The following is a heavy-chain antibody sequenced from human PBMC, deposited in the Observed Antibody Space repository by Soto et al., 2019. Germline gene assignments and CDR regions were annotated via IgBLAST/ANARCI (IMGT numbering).Heavy chain of an antibody. CDR1: GASISSDNW. Sequence: QVQLQESGPGLVKPSGTLSLTCAVSGASISSDNWWSWVRQSPGKWLEWIGEIYHSGSTNYNPSLKSRVTVSIDKSTKHFSLKLTSVTAADTAVYYCARDLGIAVAARRAFEYLGPRDNGHRLF. J-gene: IGHJ3*02. V-gene: IGHV4-4*02. D-gene: IGHD6-19*01. CDR3: ARDLGIAVAARRAFEY. CDR2: IYHSGST.